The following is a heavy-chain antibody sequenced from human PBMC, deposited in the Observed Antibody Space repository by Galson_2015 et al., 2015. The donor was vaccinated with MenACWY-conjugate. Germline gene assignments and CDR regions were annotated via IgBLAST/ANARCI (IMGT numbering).Heavy chain of an antibody. CDR2: INPNSGGT. J-gene: IGHJ6*02. CDR3: AREQPSSPYSSSFDYYYGMDV. Sequence: SVKVSCKASGYTFTGYYMHWVRQAPGQELEWMGWINPNSGGTDYAQKFQGWVTMTRDTSISTAYMELSRLRSDDTAVYYCAREQPSSPYSSSFDYYYGMDVWGQGTTVTVSS. D-gene: IGHD6-13*01. CDR1: GYTFTGYY. V-gene: IGHV1-2*04.